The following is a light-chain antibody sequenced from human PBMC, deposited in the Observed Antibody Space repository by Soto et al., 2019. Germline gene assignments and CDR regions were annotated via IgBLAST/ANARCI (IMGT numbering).Light chain of an antibody. J-gene: IGKJ4*01. CDR1: QSISTY. V-gene: IGKV1-39*01. CDR3: QQGYGTPLT. CDR2: DAS. Sequence: DIQMTQTPSSLSASVGDRVTITCRASQSISTYLHWYQQKPGKAPNLLIYDASTLPSGVPSTSRGSGAGTAFTLTISSLQPEDFATYFCQQGYGTPLTFGGGNKVDIK.